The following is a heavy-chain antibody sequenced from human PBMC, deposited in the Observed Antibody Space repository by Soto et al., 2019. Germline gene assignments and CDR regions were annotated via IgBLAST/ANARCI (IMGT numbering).Heavy chain of an antibody. CDR1: GGSISSYY. D-gene: IGHD3-9*01. J-gene: IGHJ3*02. CDR2: IYYSGST. CDR3: ARPKSEYDILTGYYSRAAFDI. V-gene: IGHV4-59*08. Sequence: ETLSLTCTVSGGSISSYYWSWIRQPPGKGLEWIGYIYYSGSTNYNPSLKSRVTISVDTSKNQFSLKLSSVTAADTAVYYCARPKSEYDILTGYYSRAAFDIWGQGTMVTVSS.